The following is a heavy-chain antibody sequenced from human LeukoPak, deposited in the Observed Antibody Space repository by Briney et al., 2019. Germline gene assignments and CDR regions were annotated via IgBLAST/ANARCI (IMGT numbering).Heavy chain of an antibody. CDR3: AKDRGIQLWLREDY. Sequence: GGSLRLSCAASGFIFDDYAMSWVRQAPGKGLEWVSGINWNGGSTGYADSVKGRFTVSRDNSKNTLYLQMNSLRAEDTAVYYCAKDRGIQLWLREDYWGQGTLVTVSS. CDR1: GFIFDDYA. CDR2: INWNGGST. D-gene: IGHD5-18*01. V-gene: IGHV3-20*04. J-gene: IGHJ4*02.